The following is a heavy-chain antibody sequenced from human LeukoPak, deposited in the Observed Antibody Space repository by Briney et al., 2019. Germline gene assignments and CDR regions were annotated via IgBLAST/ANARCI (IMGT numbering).Heavy chain of an antibody. Sequence: PGGSLRLSCAASGFTVSSNYMSWVRQAPGKGLEWVSVTYSGGSTYYADSVKGRFTISRDNSKNTLYLQMNSLRAEDTAVYYCARDIGYSGYDFGYWGQGTLVTVSS. D-gene: IGHD5-12*01. CDR3: ARDIGYSGYDFGY. CDR2: TYSGGST. J-gene: IGHJ4*02. CDR1: GFTVSSNY. V-gene: IGHV3-66*01.